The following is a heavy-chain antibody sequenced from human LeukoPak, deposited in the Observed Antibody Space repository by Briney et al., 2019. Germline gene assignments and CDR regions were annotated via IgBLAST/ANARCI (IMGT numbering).Heavy chain of an antibody. J-gene: IGHJ1*01. Sequence: GGSLRLSCAASGFAFSSYWMHWVRQAPGKGLVWVSRSNSDGSSTSYADSVKGRFTISRDNAEKTLYLQMTSLRAEDTAVYYCAREGFVVAAAGHVGYFQHWGQGTLVTVSS. D-gene: IGHD6-13*01. V-gene: IGHV3-74*01. CDR1: GFAFSSYW. CDR3: AREGFVVAAAGHVGYFQH. CDR2: SNSDGSST.